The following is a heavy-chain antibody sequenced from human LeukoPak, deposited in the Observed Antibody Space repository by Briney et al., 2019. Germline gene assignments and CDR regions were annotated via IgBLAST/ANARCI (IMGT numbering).Heavy chain of an antibody. CDR1: GYTFTGYY. J-gene: IGHJ3*02. CDR3: ARGLQENLAWLTAFSAFDI. CDR2: INPNSGGT. D-gene: IGHD6-19*01. V-gene: IGHV1-2*02. Sequence: ASVKVSCKASGYTFTGYYMHWVRQAPGQGLEWMGWINPNSGGTNYAQKVQGRGTMTTDTSTSTAYMELRSLRSDDTAVYYCARGLQENLAWLTAFSAFDIWGQGTMVTVSS.